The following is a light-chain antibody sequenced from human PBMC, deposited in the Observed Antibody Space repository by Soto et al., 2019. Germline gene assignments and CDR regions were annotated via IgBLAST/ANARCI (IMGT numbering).Light chain of an antibody. Sequence: DGGMTQSPASLAVSLCERATIHSKSSQKIFYSHNNKNYFAWCQQKTGDPAQMLLFWGSSRGSGVPERMSGGGAWGDFIPPISSLQAEDVAVYYCQQYYTTPRWTFGQGTKVDIK. CDR3: QQYYTTPRWT. J-gene: IGKJ1*01. V-gene: IGKV4-1*01. CDR1: QKIFYSHNNKNY. CDR2: WGS.